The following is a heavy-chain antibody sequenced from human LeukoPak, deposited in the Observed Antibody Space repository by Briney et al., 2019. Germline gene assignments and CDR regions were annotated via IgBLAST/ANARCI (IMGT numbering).Heavy chain of an antibody. V-gene: IGHV4-59*08. Sequence: SETLSLTCTVSGGSISSYYWSWIRQPPGKGLEWIGYIYYGGSTNYNPSLKSRVTISVDTSRNQFSLKLSSVTAADTAVYCCARQKDYALNWFDPWGQGALVTVSS. D-gene: IGHD4-17*01. CDR1: GGSISSYY. CDR3: ARQKDYALNWFDP. J-gene: IGHJ5*02. CDR2: IYYGGST.